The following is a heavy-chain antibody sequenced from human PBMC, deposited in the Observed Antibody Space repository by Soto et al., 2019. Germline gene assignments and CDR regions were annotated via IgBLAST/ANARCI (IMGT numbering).Heavy chain of an antibody. D-gene: IGHD3-9*01. Sequence: QVQLVQSGAEVKKPGASVKVSCKASGYTFTSYGISWVRQAPGQGLEWMGWISAYNGNTNYAQKLQGRVTMTTDTSTSTAYMELRSPRSDDTAVYYCARPHYDILTGYQFRYFDLWGRGTLVTVSS. CDR2: ISAYNGNT. CDR1: GYTFTSYG. J-gene: IGHJ2*01. CDR3: ARPHYDILTGYQFRYFDL. V-gene: IGHV1-18*01.